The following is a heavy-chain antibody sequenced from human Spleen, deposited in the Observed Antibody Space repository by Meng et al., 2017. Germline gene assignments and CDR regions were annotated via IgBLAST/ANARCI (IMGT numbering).Heavy chain of an antibody. CDR1: GYTFTSYA. CDR3: ARVIAAAGTYGMFGWFDP. J-gene: IGHJ5*02. CDR2: INTNTGNP. V-gene: IGHV7-4-1*02. Sequence: ASVKVSCKASGYTFTSYAMNWLRQAHGQGLEGMGWINTNTGNPTYDQGFTGRFVFSLDTSVSTAYLQISSLKAEDTAVYYCARVIAAAGTYGMFGWFDPWGQGTLVTVSS. D-gene: IGHD6-13*01.